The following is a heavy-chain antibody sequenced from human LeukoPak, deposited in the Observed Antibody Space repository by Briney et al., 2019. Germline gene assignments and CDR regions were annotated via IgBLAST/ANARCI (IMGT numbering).Heavy chain of an antibody. CDR1: GYTFTGYY. CDR2: INPNSGGT. CDR3: ARARPGNYYYYYMDV. Sequence: ASVKVSCKASGYTFTGYYMHWVRQAPGQGLEWMGWINPNSGGTNYAQKFQGRVTMTRDTSISTAYMELSRLRSDDTAVYYCARARPGNYYYYYMDVWDKGTTVTVSS. J-gene: IGHJ6*03. V-gene: IGHV1-2*02.